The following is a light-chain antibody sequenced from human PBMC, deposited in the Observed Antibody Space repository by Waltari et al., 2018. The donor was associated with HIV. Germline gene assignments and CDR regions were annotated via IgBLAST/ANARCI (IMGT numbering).Light chain of an antibody. CDR2: DAS. V-gene: IGKV1-39*01. J-gene: IGKJ5*01. CDR1: QNINTY. Sequence: DIQMTQSPSSLSASVGDRVTITCRASQNINTYLNWYQQKPGKAPNLLIYDASTLHSGVSSRFSGSGYGTDLTLTISSLQPEDFATYFCQETYSTPRVTFGQGTRLEIK. CDR3: QETYSTPRVT.